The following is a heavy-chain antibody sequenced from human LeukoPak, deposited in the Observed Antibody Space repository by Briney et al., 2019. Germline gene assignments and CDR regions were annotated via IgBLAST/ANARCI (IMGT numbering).Heavy chain of an antibody. CDR3: ARDPLSTNDFDI. CDR1: GGSITNSY. J-gene: IGHJ3*02. Sequence: PSETLSLTCTVSGGSITNSYWNWIRQSPGKGLEWIGYINYSGSTNYNPSLKSRVTISVDTSKNQFSLKLSSVTAADTAVYFCARDPLSTNDFDIWGQGTMVTVSS. CDR2: INYSGST. V-gene: IGHV4-59*01. D-gene: IGHD1-1*01.